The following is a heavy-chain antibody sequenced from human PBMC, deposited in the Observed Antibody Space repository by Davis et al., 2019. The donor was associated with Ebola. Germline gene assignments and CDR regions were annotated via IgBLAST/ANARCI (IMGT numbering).Heavy chain of an antibody. V-gene: IGHV3-21*01. CDR3: ARAGWDIVVVPAAHHTFDF. D-gene: IGHD2-2*01. Sequence: GESLKISCAASAFTFRTYSMNWVRQAPGKGLEWVSSITGSGTYIYYADSVRGRFTVSRDNAKNSLYLQMNSLRAEDTAVYYCARAGWDIVVVPAAHHTFDFWGQGTLVTVSS. CDR1: AFTFRTYS. CDR2: ITGSGTYI. J-gene: IGHJ4*02.